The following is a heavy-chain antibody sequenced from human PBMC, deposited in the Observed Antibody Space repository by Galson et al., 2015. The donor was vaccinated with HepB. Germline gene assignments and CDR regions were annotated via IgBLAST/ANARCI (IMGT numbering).Heavy chain of an antibody. CDR3: ARGQVAVYFDY. Sequence: SLRLSCAASGFIVSTNYMTWVRQAPGKGLEWVSVINSGGSTYYADSVKGRFIISRDNSKNTVYLQMNSLRAEDTAVYYCARGQVAVYFDYWGQGTLVTVSS. CDR1: GFIVSTNY. D-gene: IGHD6-19*01. V-gene: IGHV3-66*01. CDR2: INSGGST. J-gene: IGHJ4*02.